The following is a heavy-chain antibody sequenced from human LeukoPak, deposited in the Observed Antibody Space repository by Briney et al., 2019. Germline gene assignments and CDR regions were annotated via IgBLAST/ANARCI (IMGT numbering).Heavy chain of an antibody. CDR1: GLTFSNYS. V-gene: IGHV3-23*01. CDR2: IDQSGGHI. Sequence: GGSLRLSCTASGLTFSNYSMSWVRQAPAKGLEWVSGIDQSGGHIHYADSMKGRFTISRDNSKNTLHLQMSSLRAEDTAVYYCAKDYRGSGEVGETGPLDYWGQGTLVTVSS. J-gene: IGHJ4*02. D-gene: IGHD1-14*01. CDR3: AKDYRGSGEVGETGPLDY.